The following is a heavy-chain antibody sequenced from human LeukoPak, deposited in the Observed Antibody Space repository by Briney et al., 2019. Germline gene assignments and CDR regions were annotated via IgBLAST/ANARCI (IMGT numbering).Heavy chain of an antibody. D-gene: IGHD2-2*01. V-gene: IGHV3-7*01. J-gene: IGHJ4*02. CDR3: ARIGYSSSCTDY. Sequence: GGSLRLSCAASGFTFNNYWMTSVRQAPGKGLEWVANIKQDGSQTYYVDSVKGRFTISRDNAKNSVYLQMNSLRAGDTAIYYCARIGYSSSCTDYWGQGTLVTVSS. CDR2: IKQDGSQT. CDR1: GFTFNNYW.